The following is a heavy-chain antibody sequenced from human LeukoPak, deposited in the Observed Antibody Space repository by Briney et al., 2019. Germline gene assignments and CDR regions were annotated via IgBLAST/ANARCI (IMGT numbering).Heavy chain of an antibody. V-gene: IGHV3-23*01. CDR1: GFTFNAYS. CDR2: ISDSGGGA. Sequence: GGSLRLSCAASGFTFNAYSMNWARQAPGKGLEWVSTISDSGGGAYYADSVKGRFTISRDNSKNTLYLQMNSLRADDTAVYYCDGADFWGQGTLVTVSS. CDR3: DGADF. J-gene: IGHJ4*02.